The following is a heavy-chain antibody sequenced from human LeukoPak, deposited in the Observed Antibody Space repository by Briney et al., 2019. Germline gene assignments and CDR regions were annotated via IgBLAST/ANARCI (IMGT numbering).Heavy chain of an antibody. D-gene: IGHD6-13*01. Sequence: SETLSLTCAVSGGSISSGGYSWSWIRQPPGKGLEWIGYIYHSGSTYYNPSLKSRVTISVDRPKNQFSLKLSSVTAADTAVYYCARESSSWDTNWFDPWGQGTLVTVSS. V-gene: IGHV4-30-2*01. CDR2: IYHSGST. CDR3: ARESSSWDTNWFDP. J-gene: IGHJ5*02. CDR1: GGSISSGGYS.